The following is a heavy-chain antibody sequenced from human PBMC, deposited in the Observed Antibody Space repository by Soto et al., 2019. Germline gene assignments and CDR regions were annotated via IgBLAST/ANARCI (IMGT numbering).Heavy chain of an antibody. V-gene: IGHV4-34*01. CDR3: ARLGEKYGDFDY. CDR1: GGSFSGYY. J-gene: IGHJ4*02. CDR2: INHSGST. Sequence: SETLSLTCAVYGGSFSGYYWSWIRQPPGKGLEWIGEINHSGSTNYNPSLKSRVTISVDTSKNQFSLKLSSVTAADTAVYYCARLGEKYGDFDYWGQGTLVTV. D-gene: IGHD3-16*01.